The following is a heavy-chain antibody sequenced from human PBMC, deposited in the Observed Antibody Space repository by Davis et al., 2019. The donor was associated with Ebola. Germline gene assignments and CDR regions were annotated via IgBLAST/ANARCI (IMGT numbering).Heavy chain of an antibody. V-gene: IGHV3-33*01. D-gene: IGHD1-1*01. J-gene: IGHJ6*02. Sequence: GESLKISCAASGFTFSSYGMHWVSQAPGKGLEWVAVIWYDGSNKYYADSVKGRFTISRDNSKNTLYLQMNSLRAEETAVYYCARGLTTFNYYYYGMDVLGQGTTVTVSS. CDR1: GFTFSSYG. CDR3: ARGLTTFNYYYYGMDV. CDR2: IWYDGSNK.